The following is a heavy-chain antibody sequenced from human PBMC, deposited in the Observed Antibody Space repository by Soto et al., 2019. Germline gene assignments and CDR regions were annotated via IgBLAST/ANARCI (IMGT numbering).Heavy chain of an antibody. J-gene: IGHJ4*02. Sequence: SETLSLTCTVSGDSMSSSNWWNWVRQPPGKGLEWIGEAHHSGRTNYNPSLKSRVTISVDRSKNQFSLKLSSVTAADTAVYYCARANYDILTGYIYYFDYWGQGTLVPVSS. CDR2: AHHSGRT. V-gene: IGHV4-4*02. D-gene: IGHD3-9*01. CDR3: ARANYDILTGYIYYFDY. CDR1: GDSMSSSNW.